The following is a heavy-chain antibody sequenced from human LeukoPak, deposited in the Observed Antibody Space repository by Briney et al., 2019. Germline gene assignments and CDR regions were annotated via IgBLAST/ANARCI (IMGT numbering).Heavy chain of an antibody. CDR1: GFTFSSYW. CDR2: IKQDGSEK. CDR3: ASLYSGSYLTGIDY. Sequence: AGSLRLSCAASGFTFSSYWKSWVRQAPGKGLEWLANIKQDGSEKYYVDSMKGRFTIPRDNAKNSLYLQMNSLRADDTAVYYCASLYSGSYLTGIDYWGQGTLVTVSS. V-gene: IGHV3-7*01. D-gene: IGHD1-26*01. J-gene: IGHJ4*02.